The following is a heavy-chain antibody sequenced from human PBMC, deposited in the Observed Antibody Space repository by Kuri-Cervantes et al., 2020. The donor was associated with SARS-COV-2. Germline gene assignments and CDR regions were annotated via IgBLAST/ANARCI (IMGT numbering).Heavy chain of an antibody. CDR3: ARHIDDCGGDCQPNDGFDI. CDR2: IYPDDSDI. Sequence: GESLKISCEGSGYKFTNYWIGWVRQMPGKGLEWMGVIYPDDSDIRYSPSFQGQVTISADKFIRTAYLQWNSLKASDTAIYYCARHIDDCGGDCQPNDGFDIWGQGTMVTVSS. V-gene: IGHV5-51*01. CDR1: GYKFTNYW. J-gene: IGHJ3*02. D-gene: IGHD2-21*01.